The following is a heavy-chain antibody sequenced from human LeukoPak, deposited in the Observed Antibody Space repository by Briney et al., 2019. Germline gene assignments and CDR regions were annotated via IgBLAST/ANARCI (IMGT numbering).Heavy chain of an antibody. CDR2: ISAYNGNT. D-gene: IGHD3-22*01. Sequence: ASVKVSCKASGYTFTSYGISWVRQAPGQGLEWIGWISAYNGNTNYAQKLQGRVTMTTDTSTSTAYMELRSLRSDDTAVYYCARDLPPNYYDSSGYPGDYWGQGTLVTVSS. J-gene: IGHJ4*02. CDR1: GYTFTSYG. V-gene: IGHV1-18*01. CDR3: ARDLPPNYYDSSGYPGDY.